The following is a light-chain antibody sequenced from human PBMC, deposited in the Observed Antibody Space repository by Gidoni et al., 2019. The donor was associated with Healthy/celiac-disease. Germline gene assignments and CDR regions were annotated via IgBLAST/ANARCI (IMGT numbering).Light chain of an antibody. CDR3: QKYNSAPRT. CDR1: QGISNY. Sequence: DLQMTQSPSSLSASVGDRVTITCRASQGISNYLAWYQQKPGKVPKLLIYAASTLQSGVPSRFSGSGSGTDFTLTISSLQPEDVATYYCQKYNSAPRTFXXXTKLEIK. V-gene: IGKV1-27*01. CDR2: AAS. J-gene: IGKJ2*01.